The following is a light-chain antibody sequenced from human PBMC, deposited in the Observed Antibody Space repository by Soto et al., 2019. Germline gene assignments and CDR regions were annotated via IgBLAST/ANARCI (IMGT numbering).Light chain of an antibody. J-gene: IGLJ1*01. V-gene: IGLV2-11*01. CDR2: DVT. Sequence: QSALTQPRSVSGSPGQSVTISCTGTSXDVGGYNCVSWYQQHPGKAPQLLIFDVTQRPSGVPDRFSGSKSGNTASLTISGLQAEDEADYYCCSHSATYTFVFGTGTKVTVL. CDR3: CSHSATYTFV. CDR1: SXDVGGYNC.